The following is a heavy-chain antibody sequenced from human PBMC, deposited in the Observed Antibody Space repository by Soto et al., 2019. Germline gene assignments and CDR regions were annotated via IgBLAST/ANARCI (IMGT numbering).Heavy chain of an antibody. CDR3: ARDLSLVRCMDV. CDR1: GFTFSDYY. CDR2: ISSSSSYT. Sequence: GGSLRLSCAASGFTFSDYYMSWIRQAPGKGLEWVSYISSSSSYTNYADSVKGRFTISRDNAKNSLYLQMNSLRAEDTAVYYCARDLSLVRCMDVWGQGTTVTVS. D-gene: IGHD2-15*01. J-gene: IGHJ6*02. V-gene: IGHV3-11*06.